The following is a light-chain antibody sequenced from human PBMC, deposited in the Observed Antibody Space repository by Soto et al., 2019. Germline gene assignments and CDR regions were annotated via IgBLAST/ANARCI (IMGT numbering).Light chain of an antibody. CDR1: QRVNIY. Sequence: EIVMTQSPATLSVSPGERATLSCRASQRVNIYLAWYQQKPGQAPRLLILGASSRATGIPARFSGSGSGTEFNLTISSLQSEDFAVYFCQQYDDWLRLTFGGGTKVEIK. J-gene: IGKJ4*01. V-gene: IGKV3D-15*01. CDR3: QQYDDWLRLT. CDR2: GAS.